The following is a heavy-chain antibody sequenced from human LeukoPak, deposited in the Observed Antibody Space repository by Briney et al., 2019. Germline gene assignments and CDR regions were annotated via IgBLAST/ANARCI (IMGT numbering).Heavy chain of an antibody. D-gene: IGHD1-26*01. V-gene: IGHV3-64*01. Sequence: TGGSLRLSCAASGFTFSSYAMYWVRQAPGKGLEYVSAISSNGGTTYYANSVKGRFTISRDNSKNALYLQMGSLRAEDMAVYYCAKRGGGSFYLDYWGQGTLVTVSS. CDR1: GFTFSSYA. J-gene: IGHJ4*02. CDR3: AKRGGGSFYLDY. CDR2: ISSNGGTT.